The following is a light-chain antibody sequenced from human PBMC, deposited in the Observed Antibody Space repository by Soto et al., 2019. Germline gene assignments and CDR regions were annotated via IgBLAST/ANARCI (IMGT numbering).Light chain of an antibody. J-gene: IGKJ4*01. V-gene: IGKV2D-29*01. Sequence: DIRLTQTPLSLSVTPGQPASISCKPSQSLLHSDGKTYLYWYLQKPGHPPQLMIYDTSTRATGVPARFSGSRSGPEFTLTITSLQSEAFAIYYCQPYNNWPLTFGGGTKVDIK. CDR1: QSLLHSDGKTY. CDR2: DTS. CDR3: QPYNNWPLT.